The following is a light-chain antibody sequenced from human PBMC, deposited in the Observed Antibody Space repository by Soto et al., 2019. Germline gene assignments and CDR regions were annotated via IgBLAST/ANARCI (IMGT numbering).Light chain of an antibody. Sequence: QLVLTQPPSSSGTPGQRVTISCSGSSSNIGTNTVNWDQQLPGTAPKLLIYSNNQRPSGVPDRFSGSKSGTSASLAISGVQSEDEEDYYCAAWDDSLNGVFGGGTKLTVL. V-gene: IGLV1-44*01. CDR3: AAWDDSLNGV. J-gene: IGLJ2*01. CDR1: SSNIGTNT. CDR2: SNN.